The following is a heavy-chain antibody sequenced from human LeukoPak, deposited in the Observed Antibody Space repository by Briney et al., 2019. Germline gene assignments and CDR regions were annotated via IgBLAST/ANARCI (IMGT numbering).Heavy chain of an antibody. Sequence: SVKVSCKASGFTFTSSAMQWVRQARGQRLEWTGWIVVGSGNTNYAQKFQERVTITRDMSTSTAYMELSSLRSEDTAVYYCAASIAVAGNDAFDIWGQGTMVTVSS. V-gene: IGHV1-58*02. CDR3: AASIAVAGNDAFDI. CDR2: IVVGSGNT. J-gene: IGHJ3*02. D-gene: IGHD6-19*01. CDR1: GFTFTSSA.